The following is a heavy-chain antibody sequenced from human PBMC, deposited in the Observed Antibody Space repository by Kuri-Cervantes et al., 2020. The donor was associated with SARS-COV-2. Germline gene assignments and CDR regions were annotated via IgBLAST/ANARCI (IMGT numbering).Heavy chain of an antibody. D-gene: IGHD2-2*02. CDR2: IIPIFGTA. Sequence: SVKVSCKASGGTFSSYAISWVRQAPGQGLEWMGGIIPIFGTANYAQKFQGRVTITADESTSTAYMELSSLRSEDTAVYYCARCGRTSCYTKGAFDIWGQGTMVTVSS. CDR1: GGTFSSYA. V-gene: IGHV1-69*13. CDR3: ARCGRTSCYTKGAFDI. J-gene: IGHJ3*02.